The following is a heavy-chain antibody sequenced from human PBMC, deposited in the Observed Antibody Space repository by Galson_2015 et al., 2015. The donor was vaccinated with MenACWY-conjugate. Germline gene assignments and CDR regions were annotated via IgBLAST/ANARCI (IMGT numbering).Heavy chain of an antibody. Sequence: SLRLSCAASRFTFNQYWMHWVRQAPGKGLVWVSRISPDGSVTNYADSVKGRFTLSRDNAKNTLYLQMNSLRGDDTAVYYCTRGNDGFRPFDPWGQGTLVTLSS. CDR2: ISPDGSVT. CDR1: RFTFNQYW. J-gene: IGHJ5*02. D-gene: IGHD5-24*01. CDR3: TRGNDGFRPFDP. V-gene: IGHV3-74*01.